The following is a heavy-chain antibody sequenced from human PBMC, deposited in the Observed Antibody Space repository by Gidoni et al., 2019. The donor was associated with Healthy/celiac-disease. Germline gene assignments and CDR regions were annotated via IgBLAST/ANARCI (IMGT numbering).Heavy chain of an antibody. J-gene: IGHJ3*02. CDR1: GYTFTSFG. CDR3: ARGGIPTVTAPWAFDI. D-gene: IGHD4-17*01. V-gene: IGHV1-18*01. Sequence: QVQLAQSGAEVKKPGASVKVSCKASGYTFTSFGISRVREAPGQGLEGMGWIVAYNGNTNDAQKLQGRVTMTTDTSTSTAYMELRSLRSDDTAVYYCARGGIPTVTAPWAFDIWGQGTMVTVSS. CDR2: IVAYNGNT.